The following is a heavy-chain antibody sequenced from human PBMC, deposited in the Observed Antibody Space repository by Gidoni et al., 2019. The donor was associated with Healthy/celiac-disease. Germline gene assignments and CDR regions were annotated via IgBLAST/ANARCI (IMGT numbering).Heavy chain of an antibody. J-gene: IGHJ6*02. CDR3: AKLAARGLGYYGMDV. Sequence: QVQLQESGPGLVKPSETLSLTCTVSGGSISSYYWSWIRQPPGKGLEWIGYIYYSGSTNYNPSLKSRVTISVDTSKNQFSLKLSSVTAADTAVYYCAKLAARGLGYYGMDVWGQGTTVTVSS. CDR2: IYYSGST. V-gene: IGHV4-59*01. D-gene: IGHD6-6*01. CDR1: GGSISSYY.